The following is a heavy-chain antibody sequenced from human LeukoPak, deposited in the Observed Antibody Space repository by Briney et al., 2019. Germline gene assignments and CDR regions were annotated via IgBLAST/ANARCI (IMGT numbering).Heavy chain of an antibody. D-gene: IGHD2-15*01. CDR1: GGSISSGDFY. CDR3: ARSGSYAAAGDY. CDR2: IYYSGTT. J-gene: IGHJ4*02. V-gene: IGHV4-31*03. Sequence: SETLSLTCTVSGGSISSGDFYWSWIRQHPGKGLEWIGYIYYSGTTYYSPSLKSRVTISLDTTKNQFSLKLSSVTAADTAVYYCARSGSYAAAGDYWGQGTLVTVSS.